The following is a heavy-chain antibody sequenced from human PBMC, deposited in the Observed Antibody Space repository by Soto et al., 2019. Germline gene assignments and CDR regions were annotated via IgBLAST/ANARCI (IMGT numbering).Heavy chain of an antibody. J-gene: IGHJ4*02. CDR3: ARYYDFWSGFPRYYFDY. Sequence: GGSLRLSCAASGFTFSNYWMSWVRQAPGKGLEWVADIKQDGSEKYYVDSVEGRFTISRDNAKNSLYLQMNSLRAEDTAVYYCARYYDFWSGFPRYYFDYWGQGTLVTVSS. V-gene: IGHV3-7*01. D-gene: IGHD3-3*01. CDR1: GFTFSNYW. CDR2: IKQDGSEK.